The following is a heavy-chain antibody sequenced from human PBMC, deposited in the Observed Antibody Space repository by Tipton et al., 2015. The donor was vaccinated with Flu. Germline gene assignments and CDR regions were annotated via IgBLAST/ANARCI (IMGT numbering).Heavy chain of an antibody. CDR2: IYHSGST. CDR3: ARGPEQWLVNPHYFDY. J-gene: IGHJ4*02. D-gene: IGHD6-19*01. V-gene: IGHV4-38-2*02. Sequence: TLSLTCNVSGDSIRTSGHYWGWIRQPPGKGLEWIGSIYHSGSTYYNPSLKSRVTISVDTSKNQFSLKLSSVTAADTAVYYCARGPEQWLVNPHYFDYWGQGTLVTVSS. CDR1: GDSIRTSGHY.